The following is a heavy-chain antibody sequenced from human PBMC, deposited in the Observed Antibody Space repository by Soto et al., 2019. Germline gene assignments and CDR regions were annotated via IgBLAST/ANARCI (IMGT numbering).Heavy chain of an antibody. CDR3: ARRRAGSGYYLDH. Sequence: QVQLVESGGGVVQPGGSLRLSCVASGFTFSTYAIHWVRQAPGKGLEWVALVSVDGSLEYYADSVKSRSTVSRDNSKSTLYFQMNSLRPEDTAFDYCARRRAGSGYYLDHWGQGTVVTVSS. D-gene: IGHD3-22*01. CDR2: VSVDGSLE. J-gene: IGHJ4*02. V-gene: IGHV3-30-3*01. CDR1: GFTFSTYA.